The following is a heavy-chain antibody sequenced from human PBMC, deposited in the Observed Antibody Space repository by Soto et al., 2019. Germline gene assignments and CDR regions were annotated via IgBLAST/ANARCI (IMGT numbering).Heavy chain of an antibody. J-gene: IGHJ4*02. CDR3: ARGDQGFDY. Sequence: PSQTLSLTCAMSRSSVSSNIAAWNCIRQSPSRGLEWLGRTYYRSKWFNNYALSVKSRITINPDTSKNQFSLQLNSVTPEDTAVYYCARGDQGFDYWGQGTMVTVSS. D-gene: IGHD3-16*01. CDR2: TYYRSKWFN. CDR1: RSSVSSNIAA. V-gene: IGHV6-1*01.